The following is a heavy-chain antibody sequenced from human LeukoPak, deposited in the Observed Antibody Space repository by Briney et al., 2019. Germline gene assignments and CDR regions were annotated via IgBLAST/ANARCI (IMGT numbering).Heavy chain of an antibody. J-gene: IGHJ4*02. CDR2: INPNSGGT. CDR3: ARDLSSDGDYWSGVDY. CDR1: GYTFTGYY. D-gene: IGHD4-17*01. V-gene: IGHV1-2*02. Sequence: ASVKVSCKASGYTFTGYYMHWVRQAPGQGLEWMGWINPNSGGTNYAQKFQGRVTMTRDTSISTAYMELSRLRSDDTAVYYCARDLSSDGDYWSGVDYWGQGTLVTVSS.